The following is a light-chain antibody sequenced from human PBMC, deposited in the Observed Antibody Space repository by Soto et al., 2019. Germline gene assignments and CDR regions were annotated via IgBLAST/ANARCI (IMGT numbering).Light chain of an antibody. J-gene: IGKJ1*01. Sequence: EIVMTQSPATLSVSPGERATLSCRASQSVSSNLAWYQQKPGQAPRLLIYGASTRATGIPARFSDSGSGTEFTHTISSLQSEDFAVYYCQHYNNWPPWTFRQGTKVEIK. CDR2: GAS. CDR1: QSVSSN. CDR3: QHYNNWPPWT. V-gene: IGKV3-15*01.